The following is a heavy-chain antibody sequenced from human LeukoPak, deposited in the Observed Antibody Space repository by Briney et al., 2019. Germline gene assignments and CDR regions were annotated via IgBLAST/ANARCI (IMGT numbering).Heavy chain of an antibody. CDR3: ARHGYSYGAYFFH. J-gene: IGHJ4*02. CDR1: GGSFSGYY. V-gene: IGHV4-34*01. Sequence: SETLSLTCAVYGGSFSGYYWSWIRQPPGKGLEWIGEINHSGSTNYNPSLKSRVTISVDTSKNQFSLKLSSVTAADTAVYYCARHGYSYGAYFFHWGQGTLVTVSS. CDR2: INHSGST. D-gene: IGHD5-18*01.